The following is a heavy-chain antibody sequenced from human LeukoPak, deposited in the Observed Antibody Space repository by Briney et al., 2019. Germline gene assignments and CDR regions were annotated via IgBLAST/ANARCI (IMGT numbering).Heavy chain of an antibody. J-gene: IGHJ4*02. Sequence: SETLSLTCTVSGGSISSGGYYWSWIRQPAGKGLEWIGRIYTSGSTNYNPSLKSRVTISVDTSKNQFSLKLSSVTAADTAVYYCARDSYSSGWYSRGFDYWGQGTLVTVSS. CDR2: IYTSGST. CDR3: ARDSYSSGWYSRGFDY. D-gene: IGHD6-19*01. V-gene: IGHV4-61*02. CDR1: GGSISSGGYY.